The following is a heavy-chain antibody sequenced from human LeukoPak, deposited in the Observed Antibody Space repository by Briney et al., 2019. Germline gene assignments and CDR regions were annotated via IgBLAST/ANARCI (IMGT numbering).Heavy chain of an antibody. CDR2: IYTSGST. CDR3: ARAIVGASAPHY. Sequence: PSETLSLTCTVASGSISSYKWSWIRQPAGKGLEWVGRIYTSGSTNYNPSLMSRVTMSVDTSKNQFSLKLGSVTAADTAVYYCARAIVGASAPHYWVQGTLVIVSS. CDR1: SGSISSYK. V-gene: IGHV4-4*07. J-gene: IGHJ4*02. D-gene: IGHD1-26*01.